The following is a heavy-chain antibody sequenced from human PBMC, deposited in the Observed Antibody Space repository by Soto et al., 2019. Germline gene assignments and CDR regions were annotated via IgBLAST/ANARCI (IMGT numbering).Heavy chain of an antibody. CDR2: IVAGNGDT. CDR1: GYTFTTYA. V-gene: IGHV1-3*05. Sequence: QVQLVQSGAEEKKPGASVKVSCKASGYTFTTYAVHWVRQAPGQRLEWMGWIVAGNGDTSYSQKFQGRVTITRDTXAXXAYMELSSLRSEDTAVYYCARDGATAGTPRNWFDPWGQGTLVTVSS. D-gene: IGHD6-13*01. CDR3: ARDGATAGTPRNWFDP. J-gene: IGHJ5*02.